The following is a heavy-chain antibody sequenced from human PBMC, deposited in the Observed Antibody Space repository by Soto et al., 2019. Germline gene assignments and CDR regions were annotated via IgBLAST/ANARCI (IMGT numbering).Heavy chain of an antibody. Sequence: GASVKVSCKASGYTFTSYGISWVRQAPGQGLEWMGWISAYNGNTNYAQKLQGRVTMTTDTSTSTAYMELRSLRSDDTAVYYCARDQPILGPTVAGYFDYWGQGTLVTVSS. CDR3: ARDQPILGPTVAGYFDY. CDR2: ISAYNGNT. V-gene: IGHV1-18*01. CDR1: GYTFTSYG. D-gene: IGHD6-19*01. J-gene: IGHJ4*02.